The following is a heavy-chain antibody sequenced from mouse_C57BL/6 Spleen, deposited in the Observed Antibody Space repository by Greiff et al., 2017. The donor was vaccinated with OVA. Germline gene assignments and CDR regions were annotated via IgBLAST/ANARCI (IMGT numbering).Heavy chain of an antibody. CDR1: GYTFTDYY. Sequence: DVHLVESGPVLVKPGASVKMSCKASGYTFTDYYMNWVKQSHGKSLEWIGVINPYNGGTSYNQKFKGKATLTVDKSSSTAYMELNSLTSEDSAVYYCARNYGSPLDYWGQGTTLTVSS. CDR2: INPYNGGT. V-gene: IGHV1-19*01. D-gene: IGHD1-1*01. J-gene: IGHJ2*01. CDR3: ARNYGSPLDY.